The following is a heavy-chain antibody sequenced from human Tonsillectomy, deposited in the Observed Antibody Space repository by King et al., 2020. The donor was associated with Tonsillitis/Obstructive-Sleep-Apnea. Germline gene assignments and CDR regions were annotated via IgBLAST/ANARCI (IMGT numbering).Heavy chain of an antibody. Sequence: VQLVESGGGLVQPGGSLRLSCSASGFSFRSFSMHWVRQAPGKGLDYVAAISSSGGSTYYADSVKGRFTISRDNSENTLSLQMSSLRTEDTAVYYCVKDLVRDGYEVVYFDVGGQGTLVTVSS. CDR2: ISSSGGST. CDR3: VKDLVRDGYEVVYFDV. D-gene: IGHD5-12*01. J-gene: IGHJ4*02. V-gene: IGHV3-64D*06. CDR1: GFSFRSFS.